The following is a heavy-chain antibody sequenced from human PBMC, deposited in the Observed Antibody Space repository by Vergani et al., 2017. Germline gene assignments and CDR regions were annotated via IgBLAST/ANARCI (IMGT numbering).Heavy chain of an antibody. D-gene: IGHD2-8*01. CDR1: GFTFSGSA. Sequence: EVQLVESGGGLVQPGGSLKLSCAASGFTFSGSAMHWVRQASGKGLEWVGRIRSKANSYATAYAASVKGWFTNSRNDSKNTAYLQMNSLKTEDTAVYYCTCYCSNGVCYTHAFDIWGQGTMVTVSS. J-gene: IGHJ3*02. CDR2: IRSKANSYAT. CDR3: TCYCSNGVCYTHAFDI. V-gene: IGHV3-73*02.